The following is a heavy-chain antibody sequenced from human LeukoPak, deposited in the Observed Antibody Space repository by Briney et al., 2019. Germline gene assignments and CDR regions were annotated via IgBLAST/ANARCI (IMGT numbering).Heavy chain of an antibody. V-gene: IGHV1-2*02. D-gene: IGHD3-10*01. CDR1: GYTFTGYY. Sequence: ASVKVSCKASGYTFTGYYMHWVRQAPGQGLEWMGWIDPNSGGTNYTQKFQGRVTMTRDTSISTAYMVLNRLRSDDTAVYYCAREYYYGSGNYYNRIDYWGQGTLVTVSS. J-gene: IGHJ4*02. CDR2: IDPNSGGT. CDR3: AREYYYGSGNYYNRIDY.